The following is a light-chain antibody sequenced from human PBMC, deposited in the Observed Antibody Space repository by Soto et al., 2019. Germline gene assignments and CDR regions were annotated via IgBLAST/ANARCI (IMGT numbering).Light chain of an antibody. CDR1: QSVRMK. Sequence: EIVMTQSPATLSVSPGERATLSCRASQSVRMKLAGYQQKPGQAPRHLIYGASTRATGIAARLSGSGSGTEFTLTISSLQSEDFAVYYCQQYNNWPPLTFGGGTKVDIK. V-gene: IGKV3-15*01. J-gene: IGKJ4*01. CDR2: GAS. CDR3: QQYNNWPPLT.